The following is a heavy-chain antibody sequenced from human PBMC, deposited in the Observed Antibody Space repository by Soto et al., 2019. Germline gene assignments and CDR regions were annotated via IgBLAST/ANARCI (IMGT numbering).Heavy chain of an antibody. Sequence: QVQLVESGGGVVQPGRSLRLSCAASGFTFSSYGMHWVRQAPGKGLEWVAVISYDGSNKYYADSVKGRFTISRDNSKNTLYLQMNSLRAEDTAVYYFATLAGWLPIDCWGQGTLVTVSS. V-gene: IGHV3-30*03. CDR2: ISYDGSNK. CDR1: GFTFSSYG. J-gene: IGHJ4*02. D-gene: IGHD6-19*01. CDR3: ATLAGWLPIDC.